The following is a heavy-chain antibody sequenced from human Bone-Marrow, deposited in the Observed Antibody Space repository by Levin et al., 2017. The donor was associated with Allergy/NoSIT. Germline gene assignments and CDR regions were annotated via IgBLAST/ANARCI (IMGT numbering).Heavy chain of an antibody. CDR1: GFTVSSNY. Sequence: SGGSLRLSCAASGFTVSSNYMSWVRQAPGKGLEWVSVIYSGGSTYYADSVKGRFTISRDNSKNTLYLQMNSLRAEDTAVYYCARVKRDIVVVVAATRLMTRREGYYYYYYGMDVWGQGTTVTVSS. CDR2: IYSGGST. CDR3: ARVKRDIVVVVAATRLMTRREGYYYYYYGMDV. D-gene: IGHD2-15*01. J-gene: IGHJ6*02. V-gene: IGHV3-53*01.